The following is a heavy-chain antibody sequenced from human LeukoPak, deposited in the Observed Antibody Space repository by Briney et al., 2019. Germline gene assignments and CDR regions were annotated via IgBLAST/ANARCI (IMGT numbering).Heavy chain of an antibody. CDR1: GYTFTGYY. V-gene: IGHV1-2*02. CDR2: INPNSGGT. D-gene: IGHD1-26*01. CDR3: ARDWLGVGATTDY. Sequence: ASVKVSCKASGYTFTGYYMHWVRQAPGQGLEWMGWINPNSGGTNYAQKFQGRVTMTRDTSISTAYMELSRLRSDDTAVYYCARDWLGVGATTDYWGQGTLVTVSS. J-gene: IGHJ4*02.